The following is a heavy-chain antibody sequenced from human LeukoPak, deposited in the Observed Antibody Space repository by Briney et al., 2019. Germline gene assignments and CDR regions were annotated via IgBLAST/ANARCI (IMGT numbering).Heavy chain of an antibody. D-gene: IGHD6-13*01. Sequence: PGGSLRLSCAASGSTVSSNYMSWVRQAPGKGLEWVSVIYSGGSTYYADSVKGRFTISRDNSKNTLYLQMNSLRADDTAVYYCARIYPRLAAAGNWGQGTLVTVSS. CDR1: GSTVSSNY. V-gene: IGHV3-66*01. CDR3: ARIYPRLAAAGN. CDR2: IYSGGST. J-gene: IGHJ4*02.